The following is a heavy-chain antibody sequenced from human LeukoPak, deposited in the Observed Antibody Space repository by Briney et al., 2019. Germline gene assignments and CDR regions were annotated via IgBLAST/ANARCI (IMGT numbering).Heavy chain of an antibody. D-gene: IGHD2/OR15-2a*01. V-gene: IGHV3-23*01. Sequence: PGGSLRLSCAASGFTFSTYAMSWVRQAPGQGLEWVSGISASGGGTYYADSVKGRFTISRDNSKSTLYLQMNSLRAEDTAVYYCAKCAGISRTYFDYWGQGTLATVSS. J-gene: IGHJ4*02. CDR2: ISASGGGT. CDR3: AKCAGISRTYFDY. CDR1: GFTFSTYA.